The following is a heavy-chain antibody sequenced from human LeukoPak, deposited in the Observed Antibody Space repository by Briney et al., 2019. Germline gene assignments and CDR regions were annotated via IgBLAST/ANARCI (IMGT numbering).Heavy chain of an antibody. D-gene: IGHD6-19*01. CDR1: GFSFDSYA. CDR2: ISGSGGST. CDR3: AKKLSGSGWIFDY. Sequence: GGSLRLSCAASGFSFDSYAMNWVRRAPGKGLEWVSAISGSGGSTYYADSVKGRFTISRDNSKNTLYLQMNSLRAEDTAMYYCAKKLSGSGWIFDYWGQGTLVTVSS. J-gene: IGHJ4*02. V-gene: IGHV3-23*01.